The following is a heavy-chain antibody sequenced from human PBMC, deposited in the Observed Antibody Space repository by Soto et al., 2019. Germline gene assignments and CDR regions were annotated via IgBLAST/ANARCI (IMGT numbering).Heavy chain of an antibody. D-gene: IGHD3-10*01. CDR3: AKGLRTGNYGMDV. V-gene: IGHV1-69*01. CDR2: IIPIFGTT. Sequence: QEQLVQAGAEVKKPGSSVRISCRASGGTFSNDAVIWVRQAPGQGLQWMGGIIPIFGTTHYAQKFQGRVTITADESPATAYMELRSVTSEDTAVYYCAKGLRTGNYGMDVWGQGTAVTVSS. CDR1: GGTFSNDA. J-gene: IGHJ6*02.